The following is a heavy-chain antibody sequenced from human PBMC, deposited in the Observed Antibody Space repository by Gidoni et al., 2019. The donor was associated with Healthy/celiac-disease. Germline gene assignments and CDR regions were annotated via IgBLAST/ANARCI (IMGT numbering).Heavy chain of an antibody. CDR1: GFTVSSHY. CDR2: IYSGGST. CDR3: ARDSYGSGSYNY. J-gene: IGHJ4*02. D-gene: IGHD3-10*01. V-gene: IGHV3-66*01. Sequence: EVQLVESGGGLVQPGGSLRLSCAASGFTVSSHYMSWVRQAPGKGLEGVSVIYSGGSTYYADSGKGRFTISRDNSKNTLYLQMNSLRAEDTAVYYCARDSYGSGSYNYWGQGTLVTVSS.